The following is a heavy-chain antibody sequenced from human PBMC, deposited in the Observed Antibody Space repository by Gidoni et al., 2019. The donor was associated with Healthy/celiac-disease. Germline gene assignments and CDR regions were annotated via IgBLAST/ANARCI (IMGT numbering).Heavy chain of an antibody. D-gene: IGHD3-10*01. CDR1: GGSISSGDYY. CDR3: ARELLWFGELLTQNWFDP. CDR2: IYYSGST. V-gene: IGHV4-30-4*01. Sequence: QVQLQESGPGLVKPSQTLSLTCTVSGGSISSGDYYWSWIRQPPGKGLEWIGYIYYSGSTYYNPSLKSRVTISVDTSKNQFSLKLSSVTAADTAVYYCARELLWFGELLTQNWFDPWGQGTLVTVSS. J-gene: IGHJ5*02.